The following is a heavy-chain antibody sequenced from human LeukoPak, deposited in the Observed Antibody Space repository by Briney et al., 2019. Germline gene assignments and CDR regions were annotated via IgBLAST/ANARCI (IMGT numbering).Heavy chain of an antibody. CDR2: IIPISGTA. D-gene: IGHD2-2*01. CDR3: ATYCSSANCYIWGYYFDY. J-gene: IGHJ4*02. Sequence: GASVKVSCKASGGTFSSYGISWVRQAPGQGLEWMGGIIPISGTANYAQKFQGRVTITADESTSTAYMELSSLRSEDTAMYYCATYCSSANCYIWGYYFDYWGQGTLVTVSS. CDR1: GGTFSSYG. V-gene: IGHV1-69*13.